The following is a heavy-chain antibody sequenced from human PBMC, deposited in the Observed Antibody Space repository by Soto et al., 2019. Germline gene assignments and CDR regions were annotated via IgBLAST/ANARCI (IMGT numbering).Heavy chain of an antibody. V-gene: IGHV4-31*03. CDR1: GGSISSGGYY. J-gene: IGHJ5*02. D-gene: IGHD3-10*01. CDR3: ARDPHYYGSGSYSGWFDP. CDR2: SYYSGST. Sequence: QVQLQESGPGLVKPSQTLSLTCTVSGGSISSGGYYWSWIRQHPGKGLEWIGYSYYSGSTYYIPSLKSRITISVDTSKNQFSLKLSSVTAADTAVYYCARDPHYYGSGSYSGWFDPWGQGTLVTVSS.